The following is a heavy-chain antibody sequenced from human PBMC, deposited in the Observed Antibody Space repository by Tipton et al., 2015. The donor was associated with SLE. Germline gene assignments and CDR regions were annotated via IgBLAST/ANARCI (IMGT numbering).Heavy chain of an antibody. Sequence: TLSLTCHVSGGSISSGHYSWSWVRQPPGKGLDWIGYIHHSGSTYYNPSLQSRVTISIDRSKNQFSLNLASVTAADTAVYYCARDSLNWGTYYHGIDVWGQGTTVTVSS. J-gene: IGHJ6*02. CDR2: IHHSGST. D-gene: IGHD7-27*01. CDR1: GGSISSGHYS. CDR3: ARDSLNWGTYYHGIDV. V-gene: IGHV4-30-2*01.